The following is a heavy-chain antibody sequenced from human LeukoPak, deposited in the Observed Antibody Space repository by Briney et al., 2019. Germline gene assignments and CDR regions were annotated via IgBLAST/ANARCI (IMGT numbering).Heavy chain of an antibody. CDR2: IKQNGGEK. J-gene: IGHJ4*02. Sequence: GGSLRLSCAASGCTYTCCWMSWVRHTPGKGLEWVASIKQNGGEKFYADSVKGRFTISRDNAKNSLYLQLNSLRAEDTAVYYCARVPGVTRYFDSWGQGILVTVSS. D-gene: IGHD4-23*01. CDR3: ARVPGVTRYFDS. V-gene: IGHV3-7*01. CDR1: GCTYTCCW.